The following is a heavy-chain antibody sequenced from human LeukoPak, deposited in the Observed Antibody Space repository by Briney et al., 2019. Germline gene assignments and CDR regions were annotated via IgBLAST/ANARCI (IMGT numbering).Heavy chain of an antibody. V-gene: IGHV4-34*01. D-gene: IGHD3-3*01. J-gene: IGHJ6*02. Sequence: SETLSLTCAVYGGSFSGYYWSWIRQPPGKGLEWIGEINHSGSTNYNPSLKSRVTISVDTSKNQFSLKLSSVTAADTAVYYCARVRLRFLEWLLPEKYYYYGMDVWGQETTVTVSS. CDR3: ARVRLRFLEWLLPEKYYYYGMDV. CDR1: GGSFSGYY. CDR2: INHSGST.